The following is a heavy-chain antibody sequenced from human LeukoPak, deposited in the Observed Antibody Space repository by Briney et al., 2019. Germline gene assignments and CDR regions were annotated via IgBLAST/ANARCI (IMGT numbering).Heavy chain of an antibody. J-gene: IGHJ4*02. CDR1: GFSFTDFD. Sequence: GGSLRLSCTASGFSFTDFDMNWVRQAPGKGLEWVSHTSHSGITTHYADSVKGRFTISRDNSKSTLYLQMNSLRAEDTAVYYCAKPVTGSIFDYWGRGTLVTVSS. D-gene: IGHD6-19*01. V-gene: IGHV3-23*01. CDR3: AKPVTGSIFDY. CDR2: TSHSGITT.